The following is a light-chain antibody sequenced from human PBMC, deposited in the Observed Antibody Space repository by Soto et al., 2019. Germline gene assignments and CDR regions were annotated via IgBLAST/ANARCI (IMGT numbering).Light chain of an antibody. V-gene: IGKV3-11*01. CDR1: QSVSSY. CDR3: QHRSNWPPPWT. J-gene: IGKJ1*01. Sequence: IVLTQSPATLSLSPGERAALSCGASQSVSSYLAWYQHKPGQAPRLLIYDASKRATGIPARFSGSGSGTDFTLTISSLEPQDFAFYYCQHRSNWPPPWTFGQGTRVEIK. CDR2: DAS.